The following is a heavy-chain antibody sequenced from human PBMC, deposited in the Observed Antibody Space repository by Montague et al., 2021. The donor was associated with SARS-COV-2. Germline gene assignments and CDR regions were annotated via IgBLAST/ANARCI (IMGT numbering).Heavy chain of an antibody. D-gene: IGHD2-15*01. J-gene: IGHJ4*03. CDR1: GGSINSGNYY. CDR2: IHDRGSA. CDR3: ARGSGSLDPADI. V-gene: IGHV4-31*03. Sequence: TLSFTCTVSGGSINSGNYYWSWIRQQPGKGLEWIGYIHDRGSAYYSPTLRSRLTISMYTSKKQLSLTVNSVTAAATAVYYCARGSGSLDPADIWGQGTLVTVSS.